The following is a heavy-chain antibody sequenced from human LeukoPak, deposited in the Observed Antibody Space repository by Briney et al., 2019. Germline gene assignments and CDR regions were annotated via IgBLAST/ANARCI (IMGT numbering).Heavy chain of an antibody. CDR2: ISSSGSTI. J-gene: IGHJ4*02. CDR3: ASLGYSYGSDYYFDY. Sequence: GGSLRLSCAASGFTFSSYEMNWVRQAPGKGLEWVSYISSSGSTIYYADCVKGRFTISRDNAKNSLYLQMNSLRAEDTAVYYCASLGYSYGSDYYFDYWGQGTLVTVSS. CDR1: GFTFSSYE. D-gene: IGHD5-18*01. V-gene: IGHV3-48*03.